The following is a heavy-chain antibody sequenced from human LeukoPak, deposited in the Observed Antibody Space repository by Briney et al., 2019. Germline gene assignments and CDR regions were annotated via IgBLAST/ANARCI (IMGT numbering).Heavy chain of an antibody. Sequence: GGSLRLSCAASGFTVSSNYMSWVRQAPGKGLEWVSSISSTSSYIYYADSVRGRFTISRDNAKNSLYLQMNSLRAEDTAVYYCATGYSASKRSYFYYMDVWGKGTTVTVSS. CDR1: GFTVSSNY. V-gene: IGHV3-21*01. D-gene: IGHD5-12*01. CDR3: ATGYSASKRSYFYYMDV. CDR2: ISSTSSYI. J-gene: IGHJ6*03.